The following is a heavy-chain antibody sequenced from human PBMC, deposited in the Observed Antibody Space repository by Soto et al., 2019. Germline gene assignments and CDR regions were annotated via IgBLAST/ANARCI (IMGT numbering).Heavy chain of an antibody. CDR3: ARERYADYGRAAFDI. D-gene: IGHD4-17*01. V-gene: IGHV6-1*01. Sequence: SQTLSLTCVISGDNVSTNSVGWNWIRQSPSRGLEWLGRTYYRSNWYNDYAVSVKSRITINPDTSKNQFSLLLNSVTPEDTAVYYCARERYADYGRAAFDIWGQGTRVTV. CDR2: TYYRSNWYN. CDR1: GDNVSTNSVG. J-gene: IGHJ3*02.